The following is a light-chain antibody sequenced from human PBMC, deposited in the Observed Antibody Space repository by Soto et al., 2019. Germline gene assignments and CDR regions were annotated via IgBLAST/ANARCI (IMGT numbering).Light chain of an antibody. CDR1: QGVSSN. CDR3: QQYNNWPPIT. Sequence: ETVMTQSPATLSVSPGERATLSCRASQGVSSNLAWYQQKPGQAPRLLIYSASTRATGIPARFSGSESGTEFTLTISSLQSEEFAVYYCQQYNNWPPITFGQGTKLEIK. CDR2: SAS. J-gene: IGKJ2*01. V-gene: IGKV3-15*01.